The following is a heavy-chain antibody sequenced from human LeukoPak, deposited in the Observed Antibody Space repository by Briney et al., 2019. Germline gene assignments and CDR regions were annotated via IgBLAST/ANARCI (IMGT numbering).Heavy chain of an antibody. Sequence: GASGKVSCKAPGYTFTGYYMHWVRQAPGQGLEWMGWINPNSGGTNYAQKFQGWVTMTRDTSISTAYMELSRLRSDDTAVYYCARAPRSTGDFFDYWGQGTLVTVSS. CDR3: ARAPRSTGDFFDY. CDR1: GYTFTGYY. D-gene: IGHD7-27*01. V-gene: IGHV1-2*04. J-gene: IGHJ4*02. CDR2: INPNSGGT.